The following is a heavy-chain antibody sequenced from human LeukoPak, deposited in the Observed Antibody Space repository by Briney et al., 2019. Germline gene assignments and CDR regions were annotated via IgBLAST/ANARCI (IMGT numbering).Heavy chain of an antibody. CDR3: ARVVAVAGNALPLVDP. CDR1: GYTFTAYY. J-gene: IGHJ5*02. D-gene: IGHD6-19*01. V-gene: IGHV1-2*02. CDR2: INPNSGGT. Sequence: ASVKVSCKASGYTFTAYYMHWVRQAPGQGLEWMGWINPNSGGTNYAQNFQGRVTMTRDTSISTAYMELSRLKSDDTAVYYCARVVAVAGNALPLVDPWGQGTLVTVSS.